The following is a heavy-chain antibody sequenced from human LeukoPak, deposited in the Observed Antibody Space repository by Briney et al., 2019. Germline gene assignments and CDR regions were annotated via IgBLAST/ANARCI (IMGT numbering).Heavy chain of an antibody. CDR3: AKGLWFGEPLGGY. CDR2: IPYDGSNK. D-gene: IGHD3-10*01. Sequence: PGGSLRLSCAASGFTFSSYGMHWVRQAPGKGLEWEAVIPYDGSNKYHADSVKGRFTISRNNSKNTLYLQMNSLRAEDTAVYYSAKGLWFGEPLGGYWGQGTLVTVSS. CDR1: GFTFSSYG. J-gene: IGHJ4*02. V-gene: IGHV3-30*18.